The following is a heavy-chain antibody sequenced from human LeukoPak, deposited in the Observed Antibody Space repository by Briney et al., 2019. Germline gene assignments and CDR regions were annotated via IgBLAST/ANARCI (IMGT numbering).Heavy chain of an antibody. J-gene: IGHJ5*02. CDR2: IYYSGST. V-gene: IGHV4-61*08. CDR1: GGSISSGGYY. CDR3: ARGPNMYKAARRDWFDP. Sequence: PSQTLSLTCTVSGGSISSGGYYWSWIRQHPGKGLEWIGYIYYSGSTNYNPSLKSRVTISVDTSKNQFSLKLSSVTAADTAVYYCARGPNMYKAARRDWFDPWGQGTLVTVSS. D-gene: IGHD6-6*01.